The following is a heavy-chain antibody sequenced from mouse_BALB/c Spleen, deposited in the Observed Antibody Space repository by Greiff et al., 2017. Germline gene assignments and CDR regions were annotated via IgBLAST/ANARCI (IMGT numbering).Heavy chain of an antibody. V-gene: IGHV2-9*02. Sequence: VKLVESGPGLVAPSQCLSITCTVSGFSFTSYGVPWVRQPPGKGLEWLGVIRAGGSTNYNSAPMSRLSISKDNSKNQVFLKMNSLQTDDTAMYYWADLYYDYDGGYAMDYWGQGTSVTVSS. CDR1: GFSFTSYG. D-gene: IGHD2-4*01. CDR3: ADLYYDYDGGYAMDY. CDR2: IRAGGST. J-gene: IGHJ4*01.